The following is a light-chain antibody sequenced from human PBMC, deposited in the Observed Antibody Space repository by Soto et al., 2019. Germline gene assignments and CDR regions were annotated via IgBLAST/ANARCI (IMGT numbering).Light chain of an antibody. CDR2: ATS. V-gene: IGKV1-12*01. CDR1: QGVGSW. J-gene: IGKJ3*01. CDR3: QQTHSLPLT. Sequence: IQMTQSPSSVSASVGDRVTMTCRASQGVGSWLAWYQQKPGKAPNLLIYATSSLQSGVPSRFSVSGSGTDFTLTISSLQPEDLATYDGQQTHSLPLTFGPGTKVDIK.